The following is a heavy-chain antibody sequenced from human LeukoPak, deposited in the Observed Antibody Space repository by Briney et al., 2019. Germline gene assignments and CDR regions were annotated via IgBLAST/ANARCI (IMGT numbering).Heavy chain of an antibody. D-gene: IGHD3-10*01. Sequence: SQTLSLTCAISGDSVSSSTAAWHWIRQSPSRGLEWLGRTYYRSKWYNDYAVSVKSRITINPDTSKNQFSLQLNSVTPEDTAVYYCARGGVRGAAPLYYFDYWGQGTLVTVSS. CDR1: GDSVSSSTAA. V-gene: IGHV6-1*01. CDR2: TYYRSKWYN. CDR3: ARGGVRGAAPLYYFDY. J-gene: IGHJ4*02.